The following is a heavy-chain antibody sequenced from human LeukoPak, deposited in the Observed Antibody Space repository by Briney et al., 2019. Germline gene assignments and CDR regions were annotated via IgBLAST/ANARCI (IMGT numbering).Heavy chain of an antibody. Sequence: ASVKVSCKASGYTFTSYYMHWVRQAPGQGLEWMGIINPSGGSTSYAQKFQGRVTMTRDTSTSTVYMELSSLRSEDTAVYYCARDRYDSSGYTGYYFDYWGQGTLVTVSS. D-gene: IGHD3-22*01. J-gene: IGHJ4*02. CDR2: INPSGGST. CDR3: ARDRYDSSGYTGYYFDY. V-gene: IGHV1-46*01. CDR1: GYTFTSYY.